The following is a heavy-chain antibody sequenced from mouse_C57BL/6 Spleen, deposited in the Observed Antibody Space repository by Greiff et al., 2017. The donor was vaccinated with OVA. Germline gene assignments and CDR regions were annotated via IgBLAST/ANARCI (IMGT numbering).Heavy chain of an antibody. CDR3: ARHLDREEYYYAMDY. CDR1: GFSLSTSGMG. D-gene: IGHD3-1*01. V-gene: IGHV8-12*01. Sequence: QVTLKESGPGILQSSQTLSLTCSFSGFSLSTSGMGVSWIRQPSGKGLEWLAHIYWDDDKRYNPSLKSRLTISKDTSRNQVFLKITSVDTADTATYYCARHLDREEYYYAMDYWGQGTSVTVSS. CDR2: IYWDDDK. J-gene: IGHJ4*01.